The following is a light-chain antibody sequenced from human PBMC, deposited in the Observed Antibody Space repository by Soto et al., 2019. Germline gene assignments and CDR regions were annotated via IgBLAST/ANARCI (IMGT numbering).Light chain of an antibody. Sequence: QSVLTQAPSASGTPGQRVTISCSGSTSNIGRNHVYWYQHLPGASPKLLIYRHDLRPSGVPDRFSGSRSGTSASLAIRGLQSEDEAIYYCAVWDDTLSGVVFGGGTKVTVL. J-gene: IGLJ3*02. CDR1: TSNIGRNH. CDR2: RHD. CDR3: AVWDDTLSGVV. V-gene: IGLV1-47*01.